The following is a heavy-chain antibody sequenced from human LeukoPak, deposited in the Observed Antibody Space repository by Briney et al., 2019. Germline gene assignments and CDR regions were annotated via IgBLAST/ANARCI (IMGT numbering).Heavy chain of an antibody. CDR1: GFTFSSYT. D-gene: IGHD6-19*01. J-gene: IGHJ1*01. CDR2: IQSKIDGGAA. Sequence: PGGSLRLSCAASGFTFSSYTMNWVRQAPGKGLEWLGRIQSKIDGGAADYAAPVKGRFTISRDDSKNTLYLQMNSLKTEDTAVYYCSTDGRRGWLQYFQYWGQGTLVTVSS. CDR3: STDGRRGWLQYFQY. V-gene: IGHV3-15*01.